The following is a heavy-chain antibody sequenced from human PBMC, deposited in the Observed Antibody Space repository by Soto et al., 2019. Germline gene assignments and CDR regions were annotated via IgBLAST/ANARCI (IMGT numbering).Heavy chain of an antibody. D-gene: IGHD1-26*01. CDR1: GGTFSSYT. CDR2: IIPNLGIA. V-gene: IGHV1-69*08. J-gene: IGHJ4*02. Sequence: QVQLVQSGAEVKKPGSSVKVSCKASGGTFSSYTISWLRQAPGQGLEWMGRIIPNLGIANYAQKVQGRVTITADKSTSTAYMELRSLRSEDTAVYYCARDHDSGGYWGQGTLVTVSS. CDR3: ARDHDSGGY.